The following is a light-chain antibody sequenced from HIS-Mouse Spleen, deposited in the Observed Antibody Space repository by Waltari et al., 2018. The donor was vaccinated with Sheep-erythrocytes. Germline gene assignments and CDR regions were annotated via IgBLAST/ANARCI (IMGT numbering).Light chain of an antibody. CDR1: QGIRND. J-gene: IGKJ2*01. Sequence: AIQMTQSPSSLSASVGARVTITCRASQGIRNDLGWYQQKPGKAPKLLIYAASSLQSGVPSRFSGSGSGSDFTLTISSLQPEDFATYYCLQDYNYPYTFGQGTKLEIK. V-gene: IGKV1-6*01. CDR2: AAS. CDR3: LQDYNYPYT.